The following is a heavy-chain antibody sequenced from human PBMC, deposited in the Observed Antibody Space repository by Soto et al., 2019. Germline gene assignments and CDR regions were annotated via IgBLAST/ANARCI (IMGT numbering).Heavy chain of an antibody. CDR2: ITPFVDTS. CDR3: ASTSYCNGSSCYSRHYYGMDV. CDR1: GGTFSKYS. D-gene: IGHD2-21*01. V-gene: IGHV1-69*06. Sequence: QVRLVQSGAEVKKPGSSVKVSCKVSGGTFSKYSLSWVRQTPGQGLEWMGGITPFVDTSNYAQRFLGRVTITAEKSTTTAFLEVRGLKSEDTALYFCASTSYCNGSSCYSRHYYGMDVWGQGTTVTVSS. J-gene: IGHJ6*02.